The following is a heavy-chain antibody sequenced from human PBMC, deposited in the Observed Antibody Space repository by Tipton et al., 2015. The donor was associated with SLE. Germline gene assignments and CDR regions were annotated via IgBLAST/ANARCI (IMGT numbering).Heavy chain of an antibody. D-gene: IGHD6-13*01. CDR1: GGSFSGYY. V-gene: IGHV4-34*01. CDR3: AAHRPSSI. CDR2: INHSGST. Sequence: TLSLTCAVYGGSFSGYYWSWIRQPPGKGLEWIGEINHSGSTNHNPSLKSRVTISVDTSKNQFSLKVSSVTAADTAVYYCAAHRPSSIWGQGTLVTVSS. J-gene: IGHJ4*02.